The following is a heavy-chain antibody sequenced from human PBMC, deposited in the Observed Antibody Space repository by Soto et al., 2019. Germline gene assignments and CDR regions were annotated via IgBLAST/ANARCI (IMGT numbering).Heavy chain of an antibody. CDR1: GFTFGDYA. Sequence: GGSLRLSCTASGFTFGDYAMSWFRQAPGKGLEWVGFIRSKAYGGTTEYAASGKGRFTISRDDSKSIAYLQMNSLKTEDTAVYYCTRDWAFTIFGEKNWGQGTLVTVSS. CDR2: IRSKAYGGTT. CDR3: TRDWAFTIFGEKN. D-gene: IGHD3-3*01. V-gene: IGHV3-49*03. J-gene: IGHJ4*02.